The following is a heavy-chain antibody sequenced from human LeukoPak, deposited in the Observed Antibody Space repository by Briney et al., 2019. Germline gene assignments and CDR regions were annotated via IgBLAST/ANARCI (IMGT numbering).Heavy chain of an antibody. V-gene: IGHV1-2*02. CDR1: GYTFTGYY. Sequence: ASVKVSCKASGYTFTGYYMHWVRQAPGQGLEWMGWINPNSGGTNYAQKFQGRVTMTRDTSISTAYMELSRLRSDDTAVYYCARDRNTMIVSEGVMDVWGKGTTVTISS. CDR2: INPNSGGT. D-gene: IGHD3-22*01. J-gene: IGHJ6*03. CDR3: ARDRNTMIVSEGVMDV.